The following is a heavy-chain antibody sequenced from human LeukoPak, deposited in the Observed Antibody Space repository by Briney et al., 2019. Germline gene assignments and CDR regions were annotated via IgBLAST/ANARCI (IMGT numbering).Heavy chain of an antibody. V-gene: IGHV3-7*01. CDR1: GFMFNNYW. J-gene: IGHJ4*02. CDR2: IRQDGSDK. Sequence: PGGSLRLSCVVSGFMFNNYWMSWVRQAPGKGLEWVATIRQDGSDKYFLDSVRGRFTVSRDNAENSLYLQMNSLRAEDTAVYYCARDKGFVGSSFDYWGQGTLVTVSS. D-gene: IGHD3-10*01. CDR3: ARDKGFVGSSFDY.